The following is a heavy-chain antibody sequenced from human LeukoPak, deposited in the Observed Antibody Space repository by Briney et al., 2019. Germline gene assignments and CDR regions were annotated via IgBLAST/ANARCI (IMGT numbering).Heavy chain of an antibody. CDR1: GYTFTSYY. CDR3: ADLYSSSSGSDY. Sequence: ASVKVSCKASGYTFTSYYMHWVRQAPGQGLEWMGIINPSGGSTGYAQKFQGRVTMTRDMSTSTVYMELSSLRSEDTAVYYCADLYSSSSGSDYWGQGTLVTVSS. J-gene: IGHJ4*02. D-gene: IGHD6-6*01. CDR2: INPSGGST. V-gene: IGHV1-46*01.